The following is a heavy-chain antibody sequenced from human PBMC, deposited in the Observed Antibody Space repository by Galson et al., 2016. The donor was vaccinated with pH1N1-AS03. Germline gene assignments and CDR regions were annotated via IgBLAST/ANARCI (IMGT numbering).Heavy chain of an antibody. CDR2: IIGMFGTT. V-gene: IGHV1-69*13. Sequence: SVKVSCKASGGTFSSYAITWVRQAPGQGLERMGRIIGMFGTTNYAQKFQGRVTITSDEFTSTAYMELRSLRSEDTALYYCARAPDYHDSSGYYSIWGQGTLVTVSS. D-gene: IGHD3-22*01. CDR1: GGTFSSYA. CDR3: ARAPDYHDSSGYYSI. J-gene: IGHJ3*02.